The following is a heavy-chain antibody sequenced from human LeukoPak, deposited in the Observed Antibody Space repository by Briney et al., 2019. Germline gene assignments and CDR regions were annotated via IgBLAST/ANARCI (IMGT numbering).Heavy chain of an antibody. Sequence: GGSLRLSCAASGFTFSSYAMSWVRQAPGKGLEWVSAISGSGGSTYYAGSVKGRFTISRDNSKNTLYLQMNSLRAEDTAVYYCARDSLHRDYCSGGSCPQPQKYYYYYYGMDVWGQGTTVTVSS. CDR3: ARDSLHRDYCSGGSCPQPQKYYYYYYGMDV. V-gene: IGHV3-23*01. D-gene: IGHD2-15*01. J-gene: IGHJ6*02. CDR2: ISGSGGST. CDR1: GFTFSSYA.